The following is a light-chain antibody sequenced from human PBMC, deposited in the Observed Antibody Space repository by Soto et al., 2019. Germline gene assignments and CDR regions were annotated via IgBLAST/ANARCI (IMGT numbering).Light chain of an antibody. CDR2: KTS. Sequence: DIRMTQSPSTLSASVVDRVTITCRASQSISIWLAWYQQKPGKAHNLLIYKTSSLESGVPSRFSGSESGTEFTLDISSRQADDFATHYCQHCNDYSWTFGQGPKVQL. J-gene: IGKJ1*01. CDR3: QHCNDYSWT. CDR1: QSISIW. V-gene: IGKV1-5*03.